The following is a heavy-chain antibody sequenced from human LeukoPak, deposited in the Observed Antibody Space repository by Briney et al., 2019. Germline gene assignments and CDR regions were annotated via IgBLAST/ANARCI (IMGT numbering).Heavy chain of an antibody. Sequence: SETLSLTCTVSGGSISSSSYYWGWIRQPPGKGLEWIGNIYYSGITYYNPSLKSRVTISIHTSKNQFSLILSSVTAADTAVYYCARNSIQLGAFDIWGQGTMVTVSS. CDR2: IYYSGIT. CDR1: GGSISSSSYY. J-gene: IGHJ3*02. V-gene: IGHV4-39*07. CDR3: ARNSIQLGAFDI. D-gene: IGHD1-1*01.